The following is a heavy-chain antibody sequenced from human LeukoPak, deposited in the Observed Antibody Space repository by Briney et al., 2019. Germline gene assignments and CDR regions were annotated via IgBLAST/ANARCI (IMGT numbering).Heavy chain of an antibody. CDR2: IIPIFGTA. V-gene: IGHV1-69*13. Sequence: GASVKVSCKASGGTFSSYAISWVRQAPGQGLEWMGGIIPIFGTADYAQKFQGRVTITADESTSTAYMELSSLRSEDTAVYYCARVGADSDFWSGYYKRGRWFDPWGQGTLVTVSS. J-gene: IGHJ5*02. CDR1: GGTFSSYA. D-gene: IGHD3-3*01. CDR3: ARVGADSDFWSGYYKRGRWFDP.